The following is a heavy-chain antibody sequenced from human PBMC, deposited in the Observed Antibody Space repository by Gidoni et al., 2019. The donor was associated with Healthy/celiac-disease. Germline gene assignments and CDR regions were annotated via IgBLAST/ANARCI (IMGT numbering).Heavy chain of an antibody. Sequence: EVQLVESGGGLVQPGGSLRLSCAASGFTFSSYSRHGVRQAPGKGLEWVSYISSSSSTIYYADSVKGRFTISRDNAKNSLYLQMNSLRDEDTAVYYCARDHTLFRYCSGGSCPSYYYYYGMDVWGQGTTVTVSS. D-gene: IGHD2-15*01. CDR1: GFTFSSYS. J-gene: IGHJ6*02. CDR3: ARDHTLFRYCSGGSCPSYYYYYGMDV. V-gene: IGHV3-48*02. CDR2: ISSSSSTI.